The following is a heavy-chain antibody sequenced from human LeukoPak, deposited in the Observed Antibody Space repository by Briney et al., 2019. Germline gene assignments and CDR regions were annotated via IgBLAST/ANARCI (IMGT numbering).Heavy chain of an antibody. CDR1: GYTFTSYA. J-gene: IGHJ4*02. Sequence: ASVKVSCKASGYTFTSYAMHWVRQAPGQRLEWMGWINAGNGNTKYSQKFQGRVTITRDTSASTAYMELSSLRSDDTAVYYCAREVSSGYGELGHWGQGTLVTVSS. CDR3: AREVSSGYGELGH. CDR2: INAGNGNT. D-gene: IGHD3-22*01. V-gene: IGHV1-3*01.